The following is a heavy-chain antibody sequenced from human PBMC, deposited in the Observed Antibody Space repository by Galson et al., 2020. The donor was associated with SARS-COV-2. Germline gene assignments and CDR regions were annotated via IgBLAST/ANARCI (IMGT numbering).Heavy chain of an antibody. Sequence: SETLSLTFAVSLTSISSGSYSWNWIRQPPGKGLEWIGYISHSGGTYYNPSLKSRVTISGDRSKNQFSLRLSSVTAADTAVYYCARLHYGEYAPEAFDIWGPGTRVTVAS. D-gene: IGHD4-17*01. J-gene: IGHJ3*02. V-gene: IGHV4-30-2*01. CDR3: ARLHYGEYAPEAFDI. CDR1: LTSISSGSYS. CDR2: ISHSGGT.